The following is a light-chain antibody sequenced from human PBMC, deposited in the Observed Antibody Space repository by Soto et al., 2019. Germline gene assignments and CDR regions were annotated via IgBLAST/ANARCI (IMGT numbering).Light chain of an antibody. CDR2: EVS. V-gene: IGLV2-14*01. J-gene: IGLJ3*02. CDR3: SSYTTSSTHWV. CDR1: SSDVGGYNY. Sequence: QSALTQPASVSGSPGQSITISCTGTSSDVGGYNYVSWYQQHPGKAPKLMSYEVSNRPSGVSNRFSGSKSGNTASLTISELQAEDEADYYCSSYTTSSTHWVFGGGTKLTVL.